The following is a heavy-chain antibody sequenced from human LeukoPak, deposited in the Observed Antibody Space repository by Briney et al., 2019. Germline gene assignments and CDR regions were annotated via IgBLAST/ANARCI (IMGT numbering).Heavy chain of an antibody. V-gene: IGHV4-4*07. CDR3: ARESTVRYYNWFDP. CDR2: IYTSGST. D-gene: IGHD3-10*01. J-gene: IGHJ5*02. CDR1: GGSISSYY. Sequence: PSETLSLTCTVSGGSISSYYWSWIRQPAGKGLEWIGRIYTSGSTNYNPSLKSRVTMSVDTSKNQFSLELSSVTAADTAVYYCARESTVRYYNWFDPWGQGTLVTVSS.